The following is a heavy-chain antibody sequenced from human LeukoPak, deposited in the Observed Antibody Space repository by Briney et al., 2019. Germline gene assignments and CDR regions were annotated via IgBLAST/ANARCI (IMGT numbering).Heavy chain of an antibody. CDR2: INAGNGNT. CDR1: GYTFTSYA. J-gene: IGHJ1*01. D-gene: IGHD3-3*01. CDR3: ARPPYDFWSGYPTAYFQH. V-gene: IGHV1-3*01. Sequence: ASVKVSCKASGYTFTSYAMHWVRQAPGQRLEWMGWINAGNGNTKYSQKFQGRVTITRDTSASTAYMELSSLRSEDMAVYYCARPPYDFWSGYPTAYFQHWGQGTLVTVSS.